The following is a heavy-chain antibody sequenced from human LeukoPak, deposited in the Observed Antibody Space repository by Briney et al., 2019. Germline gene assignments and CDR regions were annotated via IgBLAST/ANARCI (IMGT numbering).Heavy chain of an antibody. D-gene: IGHD2-15*01. CDR3: ARGDCSGGSCYLSLTTIDY. J-gene: IGHJ4*02. CDR2: ISGSGDAI. Sequence: GGSLRLSCVASGFAFSGHNMDWVRQAPGKGLEWVSYISGSGDAIFYADSVRGRFTISRDNAKNSLYLQMNSLRAEDTALYYCARGDCSGGSCYLSLTTIDYWGQGTLVTVSS. V-gene: IGHV3-48*01. CDR1: GFAFSGHN.